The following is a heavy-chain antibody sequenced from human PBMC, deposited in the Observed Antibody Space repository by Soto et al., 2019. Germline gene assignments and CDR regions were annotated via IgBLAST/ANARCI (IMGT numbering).Heavy chain of an antibody. J-gene: IGHJ3*02. CDR2: ISAYNGNT. CDR1: GYTFTSYG. V-gene: IGHV1-18*01. Sequence: QVPLVQSGAEVKKPGASVKVSCKASGYTFTSYGISWVRQAPGQGLEWMGWISAYNGNTNYAQKLQGRVTMTTDTSTSTAYMELRSLRSDDTAVYYCARDLQEAAYYDILTGSGGAFDIWGQGTMVTVSS. D-gene: IGHD3-9*01. CDR3: ARDLQEAAYYDILTGSGGAFDI.